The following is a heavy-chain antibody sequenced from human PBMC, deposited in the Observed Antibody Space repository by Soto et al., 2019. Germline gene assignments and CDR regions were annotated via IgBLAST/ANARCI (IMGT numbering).Heavy chain of an antibody. D-gene: IGHD1-20*01. CDR3: TMDLTGRQDY. V-gene: IGHV3-74*01. J-gene: IGHJ4*01. Sequence: GQSMRLSCAASGFISSNYWMHWVRQAPGKGLVWVSRITRDGSTTTYADSVRGRFTISRDNAKNKLYLQMNSMRDEDTAVYYCTMDLTGRQDYWGQGALVTVSS. CDR1: GFISSNYW. CDR2: ITRDGSTT.